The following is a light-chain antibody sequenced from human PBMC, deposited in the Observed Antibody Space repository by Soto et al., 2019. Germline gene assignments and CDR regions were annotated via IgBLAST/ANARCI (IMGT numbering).Light chain of an antibody. Sequence: DIHVTQSPSFLSASVGDRVIITFRASQGISSYLAWYQQKPGKAPKLLIYAASTLQSGVPSRFSGSGSGTDFTLTISSLQPEDFATYYCQQLNIYPLTFGPGTKVDI. CDR3: QQLNIYPLT. CDR2: AAS. V-gene: IGKV1-9*01. CDR1: QGISSY. J-gene: IGKJ3*01.